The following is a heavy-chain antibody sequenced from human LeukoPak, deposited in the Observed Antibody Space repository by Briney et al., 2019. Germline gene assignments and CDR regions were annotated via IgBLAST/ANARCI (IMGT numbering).Heavy chain of an antibody. V-gene: IGHV3-30-3*01. Sequence: GRSLRLSCAASGFTFSSYAMHWVRQAPGKGLEWVAVISYDGSNKYYADSVKGRFTISRDNSKNTLYLQMNSLRAEDTAVYYCARAVGATIDLFDYWGQGTLVTVSS. CDR2: ISYDGSNK. J-gene: IGHJ4*02. CDR1: GFTFSSYA. D-gene: IGHD1-26*01. CDR3: ARAVGATIDLFDY.